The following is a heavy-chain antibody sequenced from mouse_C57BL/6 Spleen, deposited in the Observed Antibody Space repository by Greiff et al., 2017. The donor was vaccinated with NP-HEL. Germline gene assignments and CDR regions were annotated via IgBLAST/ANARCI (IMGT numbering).Heavy chain of an antibody. Sequence: EVKLVESGEGLVKPGGSLKLSCAASGFTFSSYAMSWVRQTPEKRLEWVAYISSGGDYIYYADTVKGRFTISRDNARNTLYLQMSSLESEDTAMYYCTRGHYYGSSPYAMDYWGQGTSVTVSS. CDR2: ISSGGDYI. V-gene: IGHV5-9-1*02. J-gene: IGHJ4*01. D-gene: IGHD1-1*01. CDR1: GFTFSSYA. CDR3: TRGHYYGSSPYAMDY.